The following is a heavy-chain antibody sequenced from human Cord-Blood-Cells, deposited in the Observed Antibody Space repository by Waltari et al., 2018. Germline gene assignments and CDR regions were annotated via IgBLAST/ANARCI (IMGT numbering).Heavy chain of an antibody. CDR3: ARTPGIAAAGTPHYFDY. V-gene: IGHV4-34*01. D-gene: IGHD6-13*01. CDR2: INHSGST. Sequence: QVQLQQWGAGLLKPSETLSLTCAVYGGSFSGYYWSWIRQPPGKGLEWIGEINHSGSTNYNPSRKSRVTISVDTSKNQFSLKLSSVTAADTAVYYCARTPGIAAAGTPHYFDYWGQGTLVTVSS. CDR1: GGSFSGYY. J-gene: IGHJ4*02.